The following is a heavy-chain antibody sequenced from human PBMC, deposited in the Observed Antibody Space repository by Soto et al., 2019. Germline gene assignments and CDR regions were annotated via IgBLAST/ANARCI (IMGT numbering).Heavy chain of an antibody. Sequence: QVQLVESGGGVVQPGRSLTVSCAASGLTFSSHAMHWVRQAPGKGLAWVAVISQDGTNKYYLDSVKGWFTISRDNSQNTLYLQMNSLRVEDTAVYYCASDYKWELIGGTFDYWGKGTLVTVSA. V-gene: IGHV3-30*04. CDR2: ISQDGTNK. J-gene: IGHJ4*02. D-gene: IGHD1-26*01. CDR3: ASDYKWELIGGTFDY. CDR1: GLTFSSHA.